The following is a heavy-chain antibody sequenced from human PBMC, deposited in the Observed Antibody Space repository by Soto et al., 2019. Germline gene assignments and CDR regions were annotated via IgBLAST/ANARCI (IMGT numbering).Heavy chain of an antibody. J-gene: IGHJ5*02. V-gene: IGHV3-48*02. D-gene: IGHD7-27*01. CDR2: ITGSGTTT. CDR1: GFPFSSNS. Sequence: GSLRLSCAASGFPFSSNSVNWVRQAPGKGLEWVSYITGSGTTTRYADSVKGRFTLSRDNAKNSLFLDMNSLRDEDTAVYHCARDLNWGFDHWGRGTLVTVSS. CDR3: ARDLNWGFDH.